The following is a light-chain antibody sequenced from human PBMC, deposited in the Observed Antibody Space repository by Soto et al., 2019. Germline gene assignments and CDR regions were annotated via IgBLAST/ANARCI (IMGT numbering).Light chain of an antibody. J-gene: IGKJ4*01. V-gene: IGKV3-20*01. Sequence: EIRLTLSPGAVSLSPEERATLSCRASQSDSYTFFAWYQQKPGQSPRLLIHGAFSRATGIPDRFRGSGSGTDFTLTIRSLEPEDSAVYYCQQYGTSPLIFGGVTK. CDR3: QQYGTSPLI. CDR1: QSDSYTF. CDR2: GAF.